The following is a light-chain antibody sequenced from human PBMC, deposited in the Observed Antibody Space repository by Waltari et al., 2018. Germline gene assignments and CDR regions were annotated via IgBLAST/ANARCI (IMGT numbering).Light chain of an antibody. CDR2: YDR. Sequence: SYVVTQPPSVSVAPGETATITCGGDNIGTYSVHWYQQKAGQAPVLVIFYDRDRPSGIPVRFSGSSAGNTATLTSSSVEAGDEARYYCHVWHPHVDPGVFGTGTEVTVL. J-gene: IGLJ1*01. V-gene: IGLV3-21*04. CDR1: NIGTYS. CDR3: HVWHPHVDPGV.